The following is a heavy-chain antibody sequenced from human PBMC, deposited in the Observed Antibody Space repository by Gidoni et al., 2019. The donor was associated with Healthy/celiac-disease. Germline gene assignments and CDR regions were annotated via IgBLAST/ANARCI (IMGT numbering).Heavy chain of an antibody. CDR2: IYWDEDK. CDR1: GFSLSTSGVG. J-gene: IGHJ4*02. V-gene: IGHV2-5*02. D-gene: IGHD1-7*01. CDR3: ARPPNWNYFQFDY. Sequence: QLTFKESGPTLFTPTQPLTLTFTFSGFSLSTSGVGVGWIRQPPGKALEWLALIYWDEDKRYSPSLKSRLTINKDNSKNQVVITMTKREPEDTATYYCARPPNWNYFQFDYWGQGTLVTVSS.